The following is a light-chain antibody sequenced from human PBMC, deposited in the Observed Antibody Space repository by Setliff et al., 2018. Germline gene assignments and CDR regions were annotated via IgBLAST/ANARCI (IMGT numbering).Light chain of an antibody. J-gene: IGLJ1*01. CDR2: AVS. V-gene: IGLV2-11*01. CDR3: CSYAGTNIFYV. CDR1: SSDVGAYNY. Sequence: QSALTQPRSVSGSPGQSVTISCTGTSSDVGAYNYVSWYQQHPGKVPKLMISAVSERSSGVPDRFSGSKSGNTASLTISGLQAEDEADYYCCSYAGTNIFYVFGTGTKVTVL.